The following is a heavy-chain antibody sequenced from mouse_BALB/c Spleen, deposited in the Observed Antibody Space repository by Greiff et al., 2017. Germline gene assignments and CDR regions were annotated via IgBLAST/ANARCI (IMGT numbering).Heavy chain of an antibody. D-gene: IGHD1-2*01. Sequence: VQLQQPGAELVRPGASVKLSCKASGYTFTSYWINWVKQRPGQGLEWIGNIYPSDSYTNYNQKFKDKATLTVDKSSSTAYMQLSSPTSEDSAVYYCTILRLPAMDYWGQGTSVTVSS. V-gene: IGHV1-69*02. J-gene: IGHJ4*01. CDR3: TILRLPAMDY. CDR1: GYTFTSYW. CDR2: IYPSDSYT.